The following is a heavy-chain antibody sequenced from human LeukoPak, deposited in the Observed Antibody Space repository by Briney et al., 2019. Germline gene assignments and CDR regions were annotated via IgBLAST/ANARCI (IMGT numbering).Heavy chain of an antibody. Sequence: ASVKVSCKASGYSFTRYFIHWVRQAPGQGLEWMGLINPTGSSTNYAQKFRGRVTMTRDTYTTTVYMELSSLRSEDAAVYYCAREESGGYFDYWGQGTLVTVSS. CDR1: GYSFTRYF. D-gene: IGHD2-8*02. CDR3: AREESGGYFDY. CDR2: INPTGSST. J-gene: IGHJ4*02. V-gene: IGHV1-46*01.